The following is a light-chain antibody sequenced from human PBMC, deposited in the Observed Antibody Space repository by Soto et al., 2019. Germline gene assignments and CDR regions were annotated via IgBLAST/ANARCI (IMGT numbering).Light chain of an antibody. CDR1: SSDVGSYNR. V-gene: IGLV2-18*02. CDR3: SSYTSSSTLYG. Sequence: QSVLTQPPSVSGSPGQSVTISCTGTSSDVGSYNRVSWYQQPPGTAPKLMVYEVSNRPSGVPDRFSGSKSGNTASLTISGLQAEDEADYYCSSYTSSSTLYGFGTGTKVTVL. J-gene: IGLJ1*01. CDR2: EVS.